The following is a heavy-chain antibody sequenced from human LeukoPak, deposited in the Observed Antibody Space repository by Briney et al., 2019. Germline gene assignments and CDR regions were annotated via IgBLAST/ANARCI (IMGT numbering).Heavy chain of an antibody. CDR3: ARIRLQQLIDY. V-gene: IGHV1-18*04. Sequence: ASVKVSCKASGYTFTGYYMHWVRQAPGQGLEWMGWISAYNGNTKYAQKLQGRVTMTTDTSTSTAYMELRSLRSDDTAVYYCARIRLQQLIDYWGQGTLVTVSS. CDR2: ISAYNGNT. CDR1: GYTFTGYY. D-gene: IGHD6-13*01. J-gene: IGHJ4*02.